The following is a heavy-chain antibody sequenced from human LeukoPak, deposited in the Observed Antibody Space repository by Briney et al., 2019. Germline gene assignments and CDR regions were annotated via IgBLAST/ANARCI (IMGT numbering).Heavy chain of an antibody. Sequence: SVNVSCKASGGTLSIYVISWVRQAPGQGLEWMGGIIPIFDTANYAQKFLGRVTITADESTSTAYMELSSLRSEDTAVYYCARGDYYDSSGLFPDGLDYWGQGALVTVSS. CDR2: IIPIFDTA. CDR1: GGTLSIYV. J-gene: IGHJ4*02. V-gene: IGHV1-69*01. D-gene: IGHD3-22*01. CDR3: ARGDYYDSSGLFPDGLDY.